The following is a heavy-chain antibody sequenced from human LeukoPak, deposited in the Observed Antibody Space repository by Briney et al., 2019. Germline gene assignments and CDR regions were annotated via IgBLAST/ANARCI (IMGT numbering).Heavy chain of an antibody. V-gene: IGHV3-48*03. D-gene: IGHD1-26*01. CDR2: ISSSGSTI. Sequence: PGGSLRLSCAASGFTFSSYEMNWVRQAPGKGLEWVSYISSSGSTIYYADSVKGRFTISRDNAKNSLYLQMNSLRAEDTAVYYCAKSSGSYPKSWFDPWGQGTLVTVSS. CDR1: GFTFSSYE. CDR3: AKSSGSYPKSWFDP. J-gene: IGHJ5*02.